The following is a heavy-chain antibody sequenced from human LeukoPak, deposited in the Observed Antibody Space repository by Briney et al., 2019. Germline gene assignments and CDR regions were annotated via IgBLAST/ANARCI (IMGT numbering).Heavy chain of an antibody. CDR1: GFTFSIYG. Sequence: GGSLRLSCAASGFTFSIYGMNWVRQAPGKGLEWVSSIRSNGDTTYNADSVKGRFTISRDNSKNTLYLQMNSLRVEDTAIYYCAKGQELDDGVFDSWGQGTLVTVSS. D-gene: IGHD1-1*01. J-gene: IGHJ4*02. CDR2: IRSNGDTT. V-gene: IGHV3-23*01. CDR3: AKGQELDDGVFDS.